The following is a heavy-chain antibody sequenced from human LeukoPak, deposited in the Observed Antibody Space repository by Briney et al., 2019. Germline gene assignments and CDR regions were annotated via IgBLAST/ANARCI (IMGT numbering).Heavy chain of an antibody. Sequence: SVKVSCKASGGTFSSYAISWVRQAPGQGLEWMGRIIPILGIANYAQKFQGRVTITADRSTSTAYMELSSLRSEDTAVYYCARDQRAYYDFWSGYQPFDYWGQGTLVTVSS. D-gene: IGHD3-3*01. J-gene: IGHJ4*02. V-gene: IGHV1-69*04. CDR3: ARDQRAYYDFWSGYQPFDY. CDR2: IIPILGIA. CDR1: GGTFSSYA.